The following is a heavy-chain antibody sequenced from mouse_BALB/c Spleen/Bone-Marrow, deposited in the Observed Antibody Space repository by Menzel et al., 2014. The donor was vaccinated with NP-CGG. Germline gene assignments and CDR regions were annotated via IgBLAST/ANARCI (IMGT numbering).Heavy chain of an antibody. V-gene: IGHV5-12-2*01. D-gene: IGHD2-3*01. CDR2: VSNGGGTT. CDR1: GFTFSSYT. J-gene: IGHJ2*01. CDR3: VRHSPMIVPDY. Sequence: EVKVVESGGGLVQPGGSLKLSCAASGFTFSSYTMSWFRQIPEKRLEWVAYVSNGGGTTYYPDTVKGPFTISTDNAKNTLYLKMSSLKSEDTALYYCVRHSPMIVPDYWGQGTTLTVSS.